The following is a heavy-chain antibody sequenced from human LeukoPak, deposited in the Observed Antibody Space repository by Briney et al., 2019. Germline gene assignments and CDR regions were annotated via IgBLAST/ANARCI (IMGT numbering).Heavy chain of an antibody. CDR2: IYTSGST. D-gene: IGHD3-10*01. Sequence: PSETLSLTCTVSGGSISSYYWSWIRQPAGKGLEWIGRIYTSGSTNHNPSLKSRVTMSVDTSKNQFSLKLSSVTAADTAVYYCLVNYGSGSYYNPLDGMDVWGQGTTVTVSS. J-gene: IGHJ6*02. CDR1: GGSISSYY. V-gene: IGHV4-4*07. CDR3: LVNYGSGSYYNPLDGMDV.